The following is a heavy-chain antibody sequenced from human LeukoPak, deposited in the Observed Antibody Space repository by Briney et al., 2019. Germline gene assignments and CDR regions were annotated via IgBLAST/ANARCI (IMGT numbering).Heavy chain of an antibody. J-gene: IGHJ3*01. Sequence: GGSLGLSCAASGFSLGSHVMHWVRQAPGKGLEWVALIFSDGSNEYYADSVKGRFTISRDNSKNTLYLQINGLTSEDTAVYSCARGIWETNSVAFDLWGQGTMAIVS. D-gene: IGHD3-16*01. CDR1: GFSLGSHV. V-gene: IGHV3-30*04. CDR3: ARGIWETNSVAFDL. CDR2: IFSDGSNE.